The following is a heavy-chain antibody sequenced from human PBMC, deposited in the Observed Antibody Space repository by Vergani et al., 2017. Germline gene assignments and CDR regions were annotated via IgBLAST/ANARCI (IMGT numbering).Heavy chain of an antibody. CDR1: GFTFDDYT. D-gene: IGHD5-18*01. CDR3: AQTVDTAMVTWGAFDI. CDR2: ISWDGGST. Sequence: EVQLVESGGVVVQPGGSLRLSCAASGFTFDDYTMHWVRQAPGKGLEWVSLISWDGGSTYYADSVKGRFTISRDNSKNSLYLQMNSLRAEDTAVYYCAQTVDTAMVTWGAFDIWGQGTMVTVSS. J-gene: IGHJ3*02. V-gene: IGHV3-43*01.